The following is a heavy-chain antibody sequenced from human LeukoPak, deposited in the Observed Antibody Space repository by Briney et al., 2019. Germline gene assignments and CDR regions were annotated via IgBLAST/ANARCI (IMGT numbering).Heavy chain of an antibody. D-gene: IGHD5-18*01. V-gene: IGHV4-59*01. CDR2: IYYSGST. Sequence: SETLSLTCTVSGVSISSYYWSWIRPPPGKGREWIGYIYYSGSTNYNPSLKSRVTISVDTSKNQFSLKLSSVTAADTAVYYCARAPRRYSYGYFDYWGQGTLVTVSS. J-gene: IGHJ4*02. CDR3: ARAPRRYSYGYFDY. CDR1: GVSISSYY.